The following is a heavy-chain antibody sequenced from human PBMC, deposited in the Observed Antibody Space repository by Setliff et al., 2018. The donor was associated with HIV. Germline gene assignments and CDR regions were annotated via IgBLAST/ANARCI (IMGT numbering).Heavy chain of an antibody. D-gene: IGHD6-19*01. CDR3: ARTGYSSGWYYYYGMDV. V-gene: IGHV1-3*01. J-gene: IGHJ6*02. CDR1: GYTFSTNA. CDR2: INAGDDNT. Sequence: GASVKVSCKAFGYTFSTNAIHWVRQAPGQRLEWMGYINAGDDNTRYSEKFQGRVTMTRDTSISTAYMELSRLRSDDTAVYYCARTGYSSGWYYYYGMDVWGQGTTVTVSS.